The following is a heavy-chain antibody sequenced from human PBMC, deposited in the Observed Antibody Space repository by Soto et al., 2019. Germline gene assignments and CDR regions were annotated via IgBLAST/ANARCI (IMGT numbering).Heavy chain of an antibody. CDR3: AHSDYGDSGGYYYYMDV. CDR1: GFSLSTSGVG. Sequence: SGPTLVKPTQTLTLTCTFSGFSLSTSGVGVGWIRQPPGKALEWLALIYWDDDKRYSPSLKSRLTITKDTSKNQVVLTMTNMDPVDTATYYCAHSDYGDSGGYYYYMDVWGKGTTVTVSS. J-gene: IGHJ6*03. CDR2: IYWDDDK. V-gene: IGHV2-5*02. D-gene: IGHD4-17*01.